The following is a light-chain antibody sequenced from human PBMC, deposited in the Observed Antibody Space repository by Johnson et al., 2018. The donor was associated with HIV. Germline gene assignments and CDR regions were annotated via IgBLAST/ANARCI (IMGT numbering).Light chain of an antibody. CDR2: DNN. Sequence: HSVLTQPPSVSAAPGQKVTISCSGSSSNIGNKYVSWYQQLPGTAPKLLIYDNNKRPSGIPDRFSGSKSGTSATLGITGLQTGDEADYYCGTWDSSLSAGIVFGTGTKVTVL. J-gene: IGLJ1*01. CDR1: SSNIGNKY. V-gene: IGLV1-51*01. CDR3: GTWDSSLSAGIV.